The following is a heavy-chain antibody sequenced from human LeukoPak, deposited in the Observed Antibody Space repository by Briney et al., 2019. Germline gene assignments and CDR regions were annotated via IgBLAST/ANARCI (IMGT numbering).Heavy chain of an antibody. CDR1: GGTFSSYA. CDR2: IIPIFGTA. CDR3: ALTPGGPDYYYYGMDV. J-gene: IGHJ6*02. Sequence: SVKVSCKASGGTFSSYAISWVRQAPGQGLEWMGGIIPIFGTASYAQKFQGRVTITADESTSTAYMELSSLRSGDTAVYYCALTPGGPDYYYYGMDVWGQGTTVTVSS. V-gene: IGHV1-69*01. D-gene: IGHD1-14*01.